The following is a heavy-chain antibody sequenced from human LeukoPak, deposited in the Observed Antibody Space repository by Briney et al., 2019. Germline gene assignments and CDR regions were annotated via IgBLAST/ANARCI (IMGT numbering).Heavy chain of an antibody. CDR3: ARTSLGYCSGGSCYPTGHFDY. CDR2: IYPGDSDT. CDR1: GYSFTTYW. J-gene: IGHJ4*02. Sequence: GESLKISCKGSGYSFTTYWIAWVRQMPGKGLEWMGIIYPGDSDTRYSPSFQGQVTISADKSISTAYLQWSSLKASDTAMYYCARTSLGYCSGGSCYPTGHFDYWGQGTLVTVSS. D-gene: IGHD2-15*01. V-gene: IGHV5-51*01.